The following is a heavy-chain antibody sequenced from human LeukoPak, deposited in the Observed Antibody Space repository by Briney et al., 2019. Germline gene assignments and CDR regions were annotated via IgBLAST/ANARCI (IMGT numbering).Heavy chain of an antibody. J-gene: IGHJ6*03. CDR2: IYTSGST. D-gene: IGHD2-2*01. CDR1: GGSISSYY. V-gene: IGHV4-4*07. CDR3: ARGAGYCSSTSCLGNYYYYMDV. Sequence: PSETLSLTCTVSGGSISSYYWSWIRQPAGKGLEWIGRIYTSGSTNYNPSLKSRVTMSVDTSKNQFSLKLSSVTAADTAVYYCARGAGYCSSTSCLGNYYYYMDVWGKGTTVTVSS.